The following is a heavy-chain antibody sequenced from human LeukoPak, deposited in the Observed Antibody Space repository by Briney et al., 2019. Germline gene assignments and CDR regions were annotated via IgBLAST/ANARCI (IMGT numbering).Heavy chain of an antibody. CDR3: ARAFADGYKELGY. D-gene: IGHD5-24*01. CDR2: ISAYNGNT. Sequence: ASVKVSCKASGYTFTTYGITWVRQAPGQGLEWMGWISAYNGNTNYAQKLQGRVTMTTDTSTSTAYMELRSLRPDDTAVYYCARAFADGYKELGYWGQGTLVTVSS. V-gene: IGHV1-18*01. CDR1: GYTFTTYG. J-gene: IGHJ4*02.